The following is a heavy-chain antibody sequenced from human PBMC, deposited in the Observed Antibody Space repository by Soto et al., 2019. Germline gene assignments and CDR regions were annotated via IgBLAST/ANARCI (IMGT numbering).Heavy chain of an antibody. Sequence: GGSLRLSCAASGFTFSSYAMHWVRQAPGKGLEWVAVISYDGSNKYYADSVKGRFTISRDNSKNTLYLQMNSLRAEDTAVYYCAYSSSWYYFDYGGQGTRVTFSS. CDR2: ISYDGSNK. CDR3: AYSSSWYYFDY. D-gene: IGHD6-13*01. CDR1: GFTFSSYA. J-gene: IGHJ4*02. V-gene: IGHV3-30*04.